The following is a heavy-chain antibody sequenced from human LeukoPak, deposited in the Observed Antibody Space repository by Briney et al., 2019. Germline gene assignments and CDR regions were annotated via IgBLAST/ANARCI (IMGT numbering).Heavy chain of an antibody. CDR3: ARWYGILTGFPRLLGY. CDR1: RFTFSSYA. V-gene: IGHV3-23*01. D-gene: IGHD3-9*01. J-gene: IGHJ4*02. CDR2: ISGSGGST. Sequence: GGSLRLSCAASRFTFSSYAMSWVRQAPGKGLEWVSAISGSGGSTYYADSVKGRFTISRDNSKNTLYLQMNSLRAEDTAVYYCARWYGILTGFPRLLGYWGQGTLVTVSS.